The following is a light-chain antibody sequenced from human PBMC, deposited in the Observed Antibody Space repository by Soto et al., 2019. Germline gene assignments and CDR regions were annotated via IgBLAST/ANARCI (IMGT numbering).Light chain of an antibody. J-gene: IGKJ4*01. CDR3: QHRSNWLT. Sequence: IVLTQSPATLSLSPGERATLSCRASQSVSSYLAWYQQKPGQAPRLLIYDASNRATGIPARFSGSGSGTDFTIIISMLAPEYFAFYYCQHRSNWLTFGGGTKVEIK. CDR2: DAS. V-gene: IGKV3-11*01. CDR1: QSVSSY.